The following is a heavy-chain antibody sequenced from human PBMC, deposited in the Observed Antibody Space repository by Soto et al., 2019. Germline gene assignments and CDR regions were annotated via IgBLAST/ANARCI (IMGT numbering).Heavy chain of an antibody. CDR1: GGSFSNTIYY. D-gene: IGHD6-19*01. J-gene: IGHJ4*02. CDR2: IYYNGNA. Sequence: PSETLSLTCSVSGGSFSNTIYYWAWVRQPPGKGLEWIGSIYYNGNAFYNPSLKSRVTISVDSSKSQFSLKVTSVTAADTAVYYCARHMRAVASPLGYWCQGALVTVSS. CDR3: ARHMRAVASPLGY. V-gene: IGHV4-39*01.